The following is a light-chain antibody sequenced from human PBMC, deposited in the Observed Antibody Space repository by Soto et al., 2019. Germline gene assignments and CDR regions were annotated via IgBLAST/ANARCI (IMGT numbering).Light chain of an antibody. CDR1: QSVSSY. Sequence: EVVMTQSPATLSVSPGERATLSCRASQSVSSYLAWYQQKPGQAPRLLIYDASNRATGIPARFSGSGSGTDFTLTISSLEPEDFAVYYCQKHSNWPPGTFGQGTKVDIK. CDR2: DAS. CDR3: QKHSNWPPGT. V-gene: IGKV3-11*01. J-gene: IGKJ1*01.